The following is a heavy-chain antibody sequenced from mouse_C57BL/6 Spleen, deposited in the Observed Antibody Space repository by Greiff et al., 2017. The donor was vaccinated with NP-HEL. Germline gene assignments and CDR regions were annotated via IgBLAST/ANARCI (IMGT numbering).Heavy chain of an antibody. CDR2: IWSGGST. Sequence: QVQLQQSGPGLVQPSQSLSITCTVSGFSLTSYGVHWVRQSPGKGLEWLGVIWSGGSTDYNAAFISRLSISKDNSKSQVFFKMNSLQADDTAIYYCARHCVWYFDVWGTGTTVTVSS. CDR3: ARHCVWYFDV. J-gene: IGHJ1*03. CDR1: GFSLTSYG. V-gene: IGHV2-2*01.